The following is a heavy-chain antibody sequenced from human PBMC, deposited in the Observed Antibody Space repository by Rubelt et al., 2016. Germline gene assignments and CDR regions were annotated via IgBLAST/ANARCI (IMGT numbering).Heavy chain of an antibody. CDR1: GYTFISYG. J-gene: IGHJ4*02. V-gene: IGHV1-18*01. D-gene: IGHD6-13*01. CDR2: LSGNNGNT. Sequence: QVQPVQSGGEVKRPGASVKVSCKASGYTFISYGITWVRQAPGQGLEWMGWLSGNNGNTNYAQKLQGRVTMTTDTATGTAYRELRSLRSDDTAVYYCARERWQQPDDWGQGTLVTVSS. CDR3: ARERWQQPDD.